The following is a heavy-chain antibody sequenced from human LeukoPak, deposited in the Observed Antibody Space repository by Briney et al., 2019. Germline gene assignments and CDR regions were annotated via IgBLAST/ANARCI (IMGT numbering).Heavy chain of an antibody. D-gene: IGHD3-9*01. CDR3: AKQLRYFDWSYDAFDI. CDR2: ISGSGGST. CDR1: GFTFSSYS. Sequence: GGSLRLSCAASGFTFSSYSMNWVRQAPGKGLEWVSAISGSGGSTYYADSVKGRFTISRDNSKNTLYLQMNSLRAEDTAVYYCAKQLRYFDWSYDAFDIWGQGTMVTVSS. V-gene: IGHV3-23*01. J-gene: IGHJ3*02.